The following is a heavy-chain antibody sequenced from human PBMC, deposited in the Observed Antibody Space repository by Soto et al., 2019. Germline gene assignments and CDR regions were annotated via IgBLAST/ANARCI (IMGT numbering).Heavy chain of an antibody. V-gene: IGHV3-23*01. D-gene: IGHD2-15*01. Sequence: EVQLLESGGGLVQPGGSLRLSCATSGIMFSGYALSWVRQAPGKGLEWVSGLTVGGRGTSYAHSVYGSFTVSGDSSSGTVYLQRNYLRADDTAVYYCATDRFCDGGSCLTRVYWGPGTLVTVSS. CDR1: GIMFSGYA. J-gene: IGHJ4*02. CDR2: LTVGGRGT. CDR3: ATDRFCDGGSCLTRVY.